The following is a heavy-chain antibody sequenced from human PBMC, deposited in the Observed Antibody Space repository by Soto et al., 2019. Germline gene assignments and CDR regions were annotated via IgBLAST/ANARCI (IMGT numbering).Heavy chain of an antibody. CDR1: GFTFSNAW. CDR2: IKSKTDGGTT. V-gene: IGHV3-15*07. Sequence: EVQLVESGGGLVKPGGSLRLSCAASGFTFSNAWMNWVRQAPGKGLEWVGRIKSKTDGGTTDYAAPVKGRFTISRDDSKNTLYLQMNSLKTEDTAVYHCTTVSSYYDILTGYKPYYFDYWGQGTLVTVSS. D-gene: IGHD3-9*01. CDR3: TTVSSYYDILTGYKPYYFDY. J-gene: IGHJ4*02.